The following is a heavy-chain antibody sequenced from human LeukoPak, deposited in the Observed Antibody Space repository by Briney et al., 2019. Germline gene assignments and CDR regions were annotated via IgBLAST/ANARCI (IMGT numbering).Heavy chain of an antibody. CDR2: IWYDGSNK. J-gene: IGHJ6*02. CDR1: GFTFSNYA. CDR3: ARVLLPLYGMDV. D-gene: IGHD3-22*01. V-gene: IGHV3-33*08. Sequence: GGSLRLSCAASGFTFSNYAMSWVRQAPGKGLEWVAVIWYDGSNKYYADSVKGRFTISRDNSKNTLYLQMNSLRAEDTAVYYCARVLLPLYGMDVWGQGTTVTVSS.